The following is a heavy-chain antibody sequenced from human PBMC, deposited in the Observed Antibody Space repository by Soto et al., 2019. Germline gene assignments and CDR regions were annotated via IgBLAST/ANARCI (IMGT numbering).Heavy chain of an antibody. V-gene: IGHV3-33*01. CDR1: GFTFSSYG. D-gene: IGHD3-22*01. Sequence: GGSLRLSCAASGFTFSSYGMHWVRQAPGKGLEWVAVIWYDGSNKYYADSVKGRFTISRDNSKNTLYLQMNSLRAEDTAVYYCAREYYDSSGYYYFGFGYWGQGTLVTVS. CDR3: AREYYDSSGYYYFGFGY. CDR2: IWYDGSNK. J-gene: IGHJ4*02.